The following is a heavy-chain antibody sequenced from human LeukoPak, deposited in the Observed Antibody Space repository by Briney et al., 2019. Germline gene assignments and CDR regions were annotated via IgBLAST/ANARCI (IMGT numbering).Heavy chain of an antibody. CDR3: ARARITMVRGVILGYYYYGMDV. CDR2: ISAYNGNT. J-gene: IGHJ6*02. V-gene: IGHV1-18*01. D-gene: IGHD3-10*01. Sequence: ASVKVSCKASGYTFTSYGISWVRQAPGQGLEWMGWISAYNGNTSYAQKLQGRVTMTTDTSTSTAYMELRSLRSDDTAVYYCARARITMVRGVILGYYYYGMDVWGQGTTVTVPS. CDR1: GYTFTSYG.